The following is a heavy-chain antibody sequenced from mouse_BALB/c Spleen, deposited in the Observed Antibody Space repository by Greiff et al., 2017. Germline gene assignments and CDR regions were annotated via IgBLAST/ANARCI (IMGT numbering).Heavy chain of an antibody. CDR1: GYTFSSYW. J-gene: IGHJ2*01. Sequence: VKLQQSGAELMKPGASVKISCKATGYTFSSYWIEWVKQRPGHGLEWIGEILPGSGSTNYNEKFKGKATFTADTSSNTAYMQLSSLTSEDSAVYFCARSHGHFDYWGQGTTLTVSS. V-gene: IGHV1-9*01. CDR2: ILPGSGST. CDR3: ARSHGHFDY.